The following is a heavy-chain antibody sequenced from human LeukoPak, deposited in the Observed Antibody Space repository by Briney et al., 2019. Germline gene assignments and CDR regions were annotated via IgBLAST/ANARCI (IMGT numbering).Heavy chain of an antibody. CDR2: IRYDGSNK. CDR1: GFTFCSYG. D-gene: IGHD1-26*01. CDR3: AKDRVRRIVGATVFDY. Sequence: GGSLRLSCAASGFTFCSYGMHWVRQAPGKGLEGVAFIRYDGSNKYYADSVKGRFTISRDNSKNTLYLQMNSLRAEDTAVYYCAKDRVRRIVGATVFDYWGQGTLVTVSS. V-gene: IGHV3-30*02. J-gene: IGHJ4*02.